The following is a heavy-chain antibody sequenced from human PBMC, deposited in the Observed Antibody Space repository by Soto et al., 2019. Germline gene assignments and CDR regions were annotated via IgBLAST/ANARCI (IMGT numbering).Heavy chain of an antibody. J-gene: IGHJ4*02. CDR1: SGSISTANW. CDR2: IYHSGST. CDR3: ARRGGGVVLTATTPFDY. D-gene: IGHD2-21*02. V-gene: IGHV4-4*02. Sequence: QVPLQESGPRLVRPSGTLSLTSTVSSGSISTANWWSWVRQPPGRGLEWIGEIYHSGSTNYNLSLKSRVTLSVDKSKNQFSLRLISVTAADTAMYYCARRGGGVVLTATTPFDYWGQGTLVTVSS.